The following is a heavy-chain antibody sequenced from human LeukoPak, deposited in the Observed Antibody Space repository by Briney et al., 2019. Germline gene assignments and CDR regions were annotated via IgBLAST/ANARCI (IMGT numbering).Heavy chain of an antibody. CDR2: ILGNGDSL. V-gene: IGHV3-64*02. CDR1: GFTFSSYP. D-gene: IGHD6-19*01. J-gene: IGHJ4*02. Sequence: GGSLRLSCTASGFTFSSYPMHWVRQAPGKGLEYVSAILGNGDSLFYADSVKGRFTISRDNSKNTLYLQMGSLRADDMAVYYCARDTTSGWSFDYWGQGTQVTVSS. CDR3: ARDTTSGWSFDY.